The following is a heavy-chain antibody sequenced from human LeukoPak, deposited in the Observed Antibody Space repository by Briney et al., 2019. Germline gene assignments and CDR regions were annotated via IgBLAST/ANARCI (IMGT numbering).Heavy chain of an antibody. CDR3: ARRRADYAFDI. Sequence: GGSLRLSCAASGFTVSSNYMSWVRQAPGKGLEWVSVIYSGGSTYYADSVKGRFTISRDNSKNTLYLQMNSLRDEDTAVYYCARRRADYAFDIWGQGTMVTVSS. CDR1: GFTVSSNY. CDR2: IYSGGST. J-gene: IGHJ3*02. V-gene: IGHV3-53*01.